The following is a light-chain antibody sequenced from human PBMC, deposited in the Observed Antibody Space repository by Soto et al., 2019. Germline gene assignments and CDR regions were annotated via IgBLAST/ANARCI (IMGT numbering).Light chain of an antibody. CDR3: SSYTSSRPYV. CDR1: SSDVGGYNY. J-gene: IGLJ1*01. CDR2: DVS. V-gene: IGLV2-14*01. Sequence: QSVLTQPASVSGSPGQSITISCTGTSSDVGGYNYVSWYQQHPGKAPKLMIYDVSNRPSGVSNRFSGSKSGNTASLTISGLQAEDEADYYCSSYTSSRPYVFGPGTKLTAL.